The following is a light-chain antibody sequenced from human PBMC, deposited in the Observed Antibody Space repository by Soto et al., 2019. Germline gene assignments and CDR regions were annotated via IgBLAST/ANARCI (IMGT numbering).Light chain of an antibody. J-gene: IGLJ2*01. V-gene: IGLV2-14*01. CDR1: SSDVGAYNY. CDR2: EVS. CDR3: SSYMSSSTVV. Sequence: QSVLTQPASVSGSPGQSITISCTGTSSDVGAYNYVSWYLHHPGKAPKLMIYEVSNRPSGTSNRFSGSKSGSTASLTISGLQAEDEADYYCSSYMSSSTVVFGGGTKLTVL.